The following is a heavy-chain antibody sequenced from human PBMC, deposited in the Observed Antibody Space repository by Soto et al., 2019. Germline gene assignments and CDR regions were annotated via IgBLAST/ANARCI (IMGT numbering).Heavy chain of an antibody. CDR1: GFTFSSYA. V-gene: IGHV3-23*01. D-gene: IGHD3-10*01. J-gene: IGHJ6*02. CDR3: AKASPGRDTMVRGEGMDV. Sequence: GGSLILSCAASGFTFSSYAMSWVRQAPGKGLEWVSAISGSGGSTYYADSVKGRFTISRDNSKNTLYLQMNSLRAEDTAVYYCAKASPGRDTMVRGEGMDVWGQGTTVTVSS. CDR2: ISGSGGST.